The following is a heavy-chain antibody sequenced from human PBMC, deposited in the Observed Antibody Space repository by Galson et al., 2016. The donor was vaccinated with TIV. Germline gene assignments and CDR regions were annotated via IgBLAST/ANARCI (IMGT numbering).Heavy chain of an antibody. CDR1: GGSVSSSTYF. Sequence: SETLSLTCTVSGGSVSSSTYFWAWVRQPPGEGLEWIGTVYYDGTTYTNPSRKSPVTLSVDSSKNQISLKLSSVTAADTAIYFCARHGPWSFYFDFWGQGTLVTVSS. J-gene: IGHJ4*02. D-gene: IGHD3-16*02. CDR2: VYYDGTT. V-gene: IGHV4-39*01. CDR3: ARHGPWSFYFDF.